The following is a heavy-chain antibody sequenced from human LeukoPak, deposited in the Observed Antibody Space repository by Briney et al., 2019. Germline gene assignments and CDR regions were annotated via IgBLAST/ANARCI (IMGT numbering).Heavy chain of an antibody. CDR2: IRQDGSEK. Sequence: GGSLRLSCAASGLTSSRDWMSWVRQAPGKGREGVANIRQDGSEKHYVGSVKGRFTISRDNSKNTPYLQMNGLRAEDTAVYYCAKLYYYDSSGYSDWGQGTLVTVSS. J-gene: IGHJ4*02. CDR3: AKLYYYDSSGYSD. CDR1: GLTSSRDW. D-gene: IGHD3-22*01. V-gene: IGHV3-7*03.